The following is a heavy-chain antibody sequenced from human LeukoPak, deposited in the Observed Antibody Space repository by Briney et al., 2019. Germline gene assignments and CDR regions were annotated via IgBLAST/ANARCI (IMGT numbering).Heavy chain of an antibody. CDR2: ISSSGSTI. CDR1: GFTFSSYE. Sequence: GGSLRLSCAASGFTFSSYEMNWVRQAPGKGLEWVSYISSSGSTIYYADSVKGRFTISRDNAKNSLYLQMNRLRAEDTAVYYCASPRGVTTDYYYYYGMDVWGKGTTVTVSS. CDR3: ASPRGVTTDYYYYYGMDV. V-gene: IGHV3-48*03. D-gene: IGHD4-11*01. J-gene: IGHJ6*04.